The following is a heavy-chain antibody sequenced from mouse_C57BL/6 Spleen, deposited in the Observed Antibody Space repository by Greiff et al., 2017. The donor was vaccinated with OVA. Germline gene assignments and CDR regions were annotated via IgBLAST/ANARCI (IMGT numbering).Heavy chain of an antibody. CDR2: IDPSDSYT. Sequence: QVQLQQPGAELVMPGASVKLSCKASGYTFTSYWMHWVKQRPGQGLEWIGEIDPSDSYTNYNQKFKGKSTLTVDKASSTAYMQLSSLTSEDSAVYYCARSDYYGSSYGAMDYWGQGTSVTVSS. V-gene: IGHV1-69*01. CDR1: GYTFTSYW. J-gene: IGHJ4*01. D-gene: IGHD1-1*01. CDR3: ARSDYYGSSYGAMDY.